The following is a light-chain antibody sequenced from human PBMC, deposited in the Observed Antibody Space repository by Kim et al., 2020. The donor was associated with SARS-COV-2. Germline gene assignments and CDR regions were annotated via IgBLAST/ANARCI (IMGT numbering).Light chain of an antibody. CDR2: DAS. V-gene: IGKV3-15*01. CDR1: QSVSRN. J-gene: IGKJ2*01. CDR3: QQYNNWPPYT. Sequence: EIVMTQSPATLSVSPGERATLSCRASQSVSRNLAWYQQKPGQAPRLLVYDASTRATGIPARISGSGSGTEFTLTISSLQSEDFVVYYCQQYNNWPPYTFGEGTKLEI.